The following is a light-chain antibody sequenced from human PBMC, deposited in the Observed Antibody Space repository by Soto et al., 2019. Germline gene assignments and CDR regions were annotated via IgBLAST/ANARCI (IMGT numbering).Light chain of an antibody. V-gene: IGLV2-14*01. Sequence: QSALTQPASVSGSPGQSITISCTGTSSDVGGYNYVSWFQQHPGKAPKLVIYQVSYRPSGISSRFSGSKSGNTASLTISGLQAEDEADYYCSSYTSNDSPYVFGTGTKLTVL. J-gene: IGLJ1*01. CDR1: SSDVGGYNY. CDR3: SSYTSNDSPYV. CDR2: QVS.